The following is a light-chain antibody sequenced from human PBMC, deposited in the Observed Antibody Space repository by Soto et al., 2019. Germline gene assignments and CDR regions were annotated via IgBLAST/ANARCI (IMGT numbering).Light chain of an antibody. CDR3: CSYAGSGTFPYV. V-gene: IGLV2-23*02. J-gene: IGLJ1*01. CDR1: SIDVGSFNL. CDR2: EVS. Sequence: QSVLTHPASGSGSPGQSLTISCTGTSIDVGSFNLVSWYQQHPGKAPKLMIYEVSKRPSGVSNRFSGSKSANTASLTISGLQAEDEADYYCCSYAGSGTFPYVFGTGTKVTVL.